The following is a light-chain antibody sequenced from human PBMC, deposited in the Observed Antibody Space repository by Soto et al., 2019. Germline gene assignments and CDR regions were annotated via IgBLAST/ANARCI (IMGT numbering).Light chain of an antibody. J-gene: IGKJ1*01. CDR3: QQRYTTPRT. Sequence: DIQMTQSPSSLSASVGDIVSVTCRASQSISTFLNWYQQRPGEAPKPLIYAASSPQSGVPSRLSGSGSGPDFTLTIGSLKPADFASYDCQQRYTTPRTFGQGTQVEVK. CDR2: AAS. V-gene: IGKV1-39*01. CDR1: QSISTF.